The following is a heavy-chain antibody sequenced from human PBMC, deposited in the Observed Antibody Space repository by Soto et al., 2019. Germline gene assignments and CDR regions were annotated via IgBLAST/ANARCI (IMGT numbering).Heavy chain of an antibody. J-gene: IGHJ6*02. Sequence: VKLSCKASGGNFSSYAIRWVRQAPGQGLGWMGGIIPIFATQNYAQKFQGRVTIPADESTSTAYMELSSLRSEDTAVYYCALVVPAAKRYYYYYGMDVWGQGTTVTVSS. CDR2: IIPIFATQ. D-gene: IGHD2-2*01. CDR1: GGNFSSYA. CDR3: ALVVPAAKRYYYYYGMDV. V-gene: IGHV1-69*13.